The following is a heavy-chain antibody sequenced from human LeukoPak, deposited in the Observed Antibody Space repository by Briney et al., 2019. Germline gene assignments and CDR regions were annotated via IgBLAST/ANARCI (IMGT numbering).Heavy chain of an antibody. CDR2: ISSSSSAR. V-gene: IGHV3-48*01. J-gene: IGHJ4*02. CDR3: ARMSGSRLPGY. Sequence: GRSLRLFCAASGFTFSSHSMNWVRQAPGKGLEWVSYISSSSSARYYADSVKGRFTISRDDARNSLYLQMNSLRAEDTAVYYCARMSGSRLPGYWGQGTLVTVSS. D-gene: IGHD3-3*01. CDR1: GFTFSSHS.